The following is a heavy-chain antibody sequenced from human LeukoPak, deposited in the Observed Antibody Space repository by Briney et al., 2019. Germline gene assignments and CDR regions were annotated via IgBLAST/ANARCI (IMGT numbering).Heavy chain of an antibody. V-gene: IGHV4-59*01. CDR3: AGIPDFDSPPYDFWSGYAERGVDYYYYYMDV. J-gene: IGHJ6*03. CDR1: GGSISSYY. D-gene: IGHD3-3*01. CDR2: IYYSGST. Sequence: SETLSLTCTVSGGSISSYYWNWVRQSPGKGLEWIGYIYYSGSTNYNPSLKSRVTISVDTSKNQFSLKLSSVTAADTAVYYCAGIPDFDSPPYDFWSGYAERGVDYYYYYMDVWGKGTTVTVSS.